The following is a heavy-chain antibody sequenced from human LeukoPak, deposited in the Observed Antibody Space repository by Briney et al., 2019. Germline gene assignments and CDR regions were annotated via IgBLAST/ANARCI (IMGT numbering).Heavy chain of an antibody. CDR1: GFTFSDCG. V-gene: IGHV3-33*06. Sequence: TGGSLRLSCAASGFTFSDCGMHWVRQAPGKGLQWVAVIWYDGINEYYADSVKGRFTISRDNSKNTLYLQMNSLRAEDSALYYCAKPERSGSYSYYFDYWGQGTLVTVSS. CDR2: IWYDGINE. J-gene: IGHJ4*02. D-gene: IGHD1-26*01. CDR3: AKPERSGSYSYYFDY.